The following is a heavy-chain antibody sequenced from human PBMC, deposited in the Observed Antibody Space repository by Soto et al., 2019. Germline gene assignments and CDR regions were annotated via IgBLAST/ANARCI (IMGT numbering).Heavy chain of an antibody. CDR1: GYTFTGYY. J-gene: IGHJ6*02. V-gene: IGHV1-2*04. D-gene: IGHD5-12*01. CDR2: INPNSGGT. Sequence: ASVNVSCKPSGYTFTGYYMHWVRQAPGQGLEWMGWINPNSGGTNYAQKFQGWVTMTRDTSISTAYMELSRLRSDDTAVYYCARGRGYGPDYYYGMDVWGQGTTVTVSS. CDR3: ARGRGYGPDYYYGMDV.